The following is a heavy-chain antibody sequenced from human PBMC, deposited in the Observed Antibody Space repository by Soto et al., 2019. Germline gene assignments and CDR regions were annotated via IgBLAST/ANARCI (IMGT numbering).Heavy chain of an antibody. Sequence: QVQLVQSGAEVKKPGASVKVSCKASGYTFTSYGISWVRQAPGQGLEWMGWISAYNGNTNYAQKLQGRVTMTTDTSTRTAYMELRSLRSDDTAVYYCAREEEYYYGSGSYYIIDYWGQGTLVTVSS. J-gene: IGHJ4*02. V-gene: IGHV1-18*01. CDR3: AREEEYYYGSGSYYIIDY. D-gene: IGHD3-10*01. CDR2: ISAYNGNT. CDR1: GYTFTSYG.